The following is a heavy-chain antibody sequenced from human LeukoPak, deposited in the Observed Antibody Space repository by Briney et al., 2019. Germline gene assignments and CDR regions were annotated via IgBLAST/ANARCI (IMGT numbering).Heavy chain of an antibody. CDR2: ISYDGSNK. CDR1: GFTFSSYA. CDR3: ARDPGHGSGYSYGYYFDY. V-gene: IGHV3-30-3*01. D-gene: IGHD5-18*01. J-gene: IGHJ4*02. Sequence: GGSLRLSCAASGFTFSSYAMHWVRQAPGKGLEWVAVISYDGSNKYYADSAKGRFTISRDNSKNTLYLQMNSLRAEDTAVYYCARDPGHGSGYSYGYYFDYWGQGTLVTVSS.